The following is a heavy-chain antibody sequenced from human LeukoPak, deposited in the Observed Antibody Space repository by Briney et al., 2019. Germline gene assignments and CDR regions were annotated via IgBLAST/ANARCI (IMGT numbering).Heavy chain of an antibody. Sequence: GESLRLSCAASGFSFSTYSFSWVRQAPGKGLEWVSGISASGGDTYYADSVKGRFTISRDNSKNTLSLQMNSLRVEDTAIYYCAKDVRRCNGGCTWGQGTLVTVSS. D-gene: IGHD2-8*01. V-gene: IGHV3-23*01. CDR3: AKDVRRCNGGCT. CDR1: GFSFSTYS. J-gene: IGHJ5*02. CDR2: ISASGGDT.